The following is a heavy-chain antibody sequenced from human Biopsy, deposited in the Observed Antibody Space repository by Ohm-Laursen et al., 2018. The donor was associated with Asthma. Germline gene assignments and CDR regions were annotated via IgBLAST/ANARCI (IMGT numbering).Heavy chain of an antibody. J-gene: IGHJ4*02. V-gene: IGHV3-30*18. CDR2: VSYDGGVV. CDR3: AKRRGYSDLTDFDH. CDR1: GFVFSSHA. D-gene: IGHD3-3*01. Sequence: SLRLSCAASGFVFSSHAMHWVRQAPGKGLEWVAVVSYDGGVVHYADSMKGRFTISRDNAKSTLYLQMNRLRTDDTAVYFCAKRRGYSDLTDFDHWGQGTLVTVSS.